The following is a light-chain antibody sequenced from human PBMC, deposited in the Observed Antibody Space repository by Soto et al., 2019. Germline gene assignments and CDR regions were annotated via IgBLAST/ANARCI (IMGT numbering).Light chain of an antibody. V-gene: IGLV2-23*02. J-gene: IGLJ2*01. CDR2: EVS. CDR1: SSDFGSYNL. CDR3: CSYAGSSTFVV. Sequence: QSVLTQPASVSGSPGQSITISCTGTSSDFGSYNLVSWYQQHPGKAPKLMIYEVSKRPSGVSNRFSGSKSGNTASLTISGLQAEDEADYYCCSYAGSSTFVVFGGGT.